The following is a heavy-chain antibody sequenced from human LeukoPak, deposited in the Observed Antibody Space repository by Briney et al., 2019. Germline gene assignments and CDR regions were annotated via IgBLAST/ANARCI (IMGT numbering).Heavy chain of an antibody. CDR3: ARGSIKPWLVSYYLDY. J-gene: IGHJ4*02. CDR1: GVSFSGYY. Sequence: PSETLSLTCAVYGVSFSGYYGDWIRQPPGKGREWMGSIYYRGSTYYNPSLKSRVTISGDMSKHQFSLKLSSVSGADRPVYYCARGSIKPWLVSYYLDYRRQGTLVTVCS. V-gene: IGHV4-34*01. CDR2: IYYRGST. D-gene: IGHD6-19*01.